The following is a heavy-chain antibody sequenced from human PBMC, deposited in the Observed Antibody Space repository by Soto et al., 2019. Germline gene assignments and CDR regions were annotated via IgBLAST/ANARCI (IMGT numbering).Heavy chain of an antibody. J-gene: IGHJ5*02. CDR3: ARERAAPSWIDP. V-gene: IGHV4-4*07. CDR2: MYISGTT. D-gene: IGHD6-6*01. CDR1: AGSVSSNY. Sequence: SETLSLTCTVSAGSVSSNYWTWIRQPAGKGLEWIGRMYISGTTDYNPSLKGRVTMSVDTSKNQFSLTLTSVTAADTAVYYCARERAAPSWIDPWGRGTLVTVSS.